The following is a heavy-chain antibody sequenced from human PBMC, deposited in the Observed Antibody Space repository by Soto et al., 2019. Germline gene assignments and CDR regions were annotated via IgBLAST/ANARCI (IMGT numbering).Heavy chain of an antibody. CDR1: GFTFSNYD. CDR3: AKDVSAGSPYCSGGSCYYDY. CDR2: IGTAGDT. V-gene: IGHV3-13*01. Sequence: GGSLRLSCAASGFTFSNYDMHWVRQVTGKGLEWVSTIGTAGDTYYPGYVKGRFTISRENAKNSLYLQMNSLRAEDTAVYYCAKDVSAGSPYCSGGSCYYDYWGQGTLVTVSS. D-gene: IGHD2-15*01. J-gene: IGHJ4*02.